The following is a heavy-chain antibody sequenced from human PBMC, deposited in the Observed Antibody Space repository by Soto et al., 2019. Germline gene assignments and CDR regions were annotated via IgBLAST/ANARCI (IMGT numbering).Heavy chain of an antibody. J-gene: IGHJ3*02. D-gene: IGHD3-22*01. Sequence: GSLRLSCAASGFTFSSYGMHWVRQAPGKGLEWVAVIWYDGSNKYYADSVKGRFTISRDNSKNTLYLQMNSLRAEDTAVYYCARGYHYYDSSGYDKWDAFDIWAQRTMVTVSS. V-gene: IGHV3-33*01. CDR3: ARGYHYYDSSGYDKWDAFDI. CDR2: IWYDGSNK. CDR1: GFTFSSYG.